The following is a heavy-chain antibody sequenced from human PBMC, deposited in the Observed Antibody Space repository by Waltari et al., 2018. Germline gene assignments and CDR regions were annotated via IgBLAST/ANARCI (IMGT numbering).Heavy chain of an antibody. Sequence: QVQLQESGPGLVKPSETLSLTCSVSGGSVSSDYLSWVRQAAGKGLEWIGRIYTTGDIKYNPSLRSRVTMSVDKSKNQFSLRLISVTAADTAVYYCAKESILDVSAVARWGDQYYYYGMGVWGQGTPVTVSS. J-gene: IGHJ6*02. CDR2: IYTTGDI. D-gene: IGHD3-10*01. CDR3: AKESILDVSAVARWGDQYYYYGMGV. V-gene: IGHV4-4*07. CDR1: GGSVSSDY.